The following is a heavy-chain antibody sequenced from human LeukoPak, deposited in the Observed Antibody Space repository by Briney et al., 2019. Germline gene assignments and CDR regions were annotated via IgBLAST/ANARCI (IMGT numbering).Heavy chain of an antibody. D-gene: IGHD3-10*01. Sequence: ASVKVSCKASGYTFTGYYMHWVRQAPGQGLEWMGWINPNSGGTTYAQNFQGRVTMTRDTSISTAYMELSRLRSDDTSVYYCAIQTRVGSKYYFDYWGQGTLVTVSS. J-gene: IGHJ4*02. CDR2: INPNSGGT. V-gene: IGHV1-2*02. CDR3: AIQTRVGSKYYFDY. CDR1: GYTFTGYY.